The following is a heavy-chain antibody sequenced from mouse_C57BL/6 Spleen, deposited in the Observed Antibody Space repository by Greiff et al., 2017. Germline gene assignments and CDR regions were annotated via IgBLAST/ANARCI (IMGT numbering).Heavy chain of an antibody. V-gene: IGHV1-80*01. J-gene: IGHJ3*01. D-gene: IGHD2-3*01. CDR2: IYPADGDT. CDR3: AKGIYDGYGRFAY. Sequence: VQLQPSGAELVKPGASVKISCKASGYAFSSYWMNWVKQRPGQGLEWIGQIYPADGDTNYNGKFKGKATLTADKSSSTAYMQLSSLTSEDSAVYFCAKGIYDGYGRFAYWGQGTLVTVSA. CDR1: GYAFSSYW.